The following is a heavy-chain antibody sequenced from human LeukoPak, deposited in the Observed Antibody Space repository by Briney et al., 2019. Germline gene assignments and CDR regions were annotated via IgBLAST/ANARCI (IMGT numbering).Heavy chain of an antibody. D-gene: IGHD4-17*01. CDR2: ISWNSGSI. Sequence: GGSLRLSCAASGFTSDDYAMHWVRQAPGKGLEWVSGISWNSGSIGYADSVKGRFTISRDNAKNSLYLQMNSLRAEDTAVYYCARDGDYGAADAFDIWGQGTMVTVSS. CDR3: ARDGDYGAADAFDI. V-gene: IGHV3-9*02. CDR1: GFTSDDYA. J-gene: IGHJ3*02.